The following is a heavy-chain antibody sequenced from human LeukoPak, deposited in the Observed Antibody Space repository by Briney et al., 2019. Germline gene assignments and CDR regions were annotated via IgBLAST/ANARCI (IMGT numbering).Heavy chain of an antibody. D-gene: IGHD4-17*01. V-gene: IGHV3-48*01. Sequence: PGGSLRLSCAASGFTFSSYSMNWVRQAPGKGLEWVSHISSSTSTIYYADSVKGRFTISRDNSKNTLYLQMNSLRAEDTAVYYCAKEGDYDNYFDYWGQGTLVTVSS. J-gene: IGHJ4*02. CDR2: ISSSTSTI. CDR1: GFTFSSYS. CDR3: AKEGDYDNYFDY.